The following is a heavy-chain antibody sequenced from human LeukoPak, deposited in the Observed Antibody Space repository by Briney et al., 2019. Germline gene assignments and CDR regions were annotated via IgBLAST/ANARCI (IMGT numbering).Heavy chain of an antibody. V-gene: IGHV4-30-2*01. CDR1: GGSISSGGYS. J-gene: IGHJ3*02. CDR3: ARAQGSGPFENAFDI. Sequence: PSETLSLTCAVSGGSISSGGYSWSWIRQPPGKGLEWIGYIYHSGNTYYNPSLKSRVAISVDRSKNQFSLKLSSVTAADTAVYYCARAQGSGPFENAFDIWGQGTMVTVSS. D-gene: IGHD3-3*01. CDR2: IYHSGNT.